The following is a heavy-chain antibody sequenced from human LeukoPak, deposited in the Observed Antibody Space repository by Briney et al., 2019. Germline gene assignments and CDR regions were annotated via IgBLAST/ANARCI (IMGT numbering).Heavy chain of an antibody. CDR3: AAQPCSVGRCYLDY. V-gene: IGHV3-30*04. Sequence: GGSLRLSCAASGVTFSSFAMHWVRQAPGKGLEWVAVISYHGRDTYYADSVKGRFTISRDNSKNTLYLQLNSLGAEDTAVYYCAAQPCSVGRCYLDYWGQGTLVTVSS. CDR2: ISYHGRDT. J-gene: IGHJ4*02. D-gene: IGHD2-15*01. CDR1: GVTFSSFA.